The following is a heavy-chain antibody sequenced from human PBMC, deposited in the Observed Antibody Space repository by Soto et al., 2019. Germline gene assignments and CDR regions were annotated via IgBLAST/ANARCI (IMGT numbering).Heavy chain of an antibody. CDR3: AKDLAYCSGGSCYSGCFDY. CDR2: ISGGGGTT. D-gene: IGHD2-15*01. Sequence: GGSLRLSCAASGFTFSSYAMSWVRQAPGKGLEWVSVISGGGGTTYYADSVKGRFTISRENSKNTLYLQMNSLRAEDTAVYYCAKDLAYCSGGSCYSGCFDYWGQGTLVTVSS. J-gene: IGHJ4*02. V-gene: IGHV3-23*01. CDR1: GFTFSSYA.